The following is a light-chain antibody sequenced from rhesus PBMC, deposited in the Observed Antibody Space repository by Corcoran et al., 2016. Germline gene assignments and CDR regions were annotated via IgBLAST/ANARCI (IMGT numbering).Light chain of an antibody. CDR1: QGISSY. V-gene: IGKV1-25*01. CDR2: KAS. CDR3: QQRNSYPFT. J-gene: IGKJ3*01. Sequence: DIQMTQSPSSLSASVGDRVTITCRASQGISSYLAWYQQKPGKVPKLLIYKASTLQSGVPSRFRGSGSGTDFTLTISSLQPEDFATYYCQQRNSYPFTFGPGTKLDIK.